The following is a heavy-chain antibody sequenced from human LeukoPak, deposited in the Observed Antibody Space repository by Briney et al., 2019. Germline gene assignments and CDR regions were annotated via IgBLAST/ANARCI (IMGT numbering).Heavy chain of an antibody. J-gene: IGHJ4*02. CDR1: GYTFTYYY. V-gene: IGHV1-2*07. CDR3: ARDAAGMATMGGKTTFGY. D-gene: IGHD5-24*01. Sequence: ASVNVSCKASGYTFTYYYMHCVRPAGAQGLEWMGWLNPNSCGSNFAHKFYGRVTITRDTSLSTAYMVLSRLRSDDTAVYYCARDAAGMATMGGKTTFGYWGQGTLVTVSS. CDR2: LNPNSCGS.